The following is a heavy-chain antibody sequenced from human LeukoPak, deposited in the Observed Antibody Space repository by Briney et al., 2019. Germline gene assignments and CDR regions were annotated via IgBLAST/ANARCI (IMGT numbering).Heavy chain of an antibody. CDR3: ARAPQYYCDSSGQYGMDV. CDR2: IYYSGST. D-gene: IGHD3-22*01. Sequence: SQTLSLTCTVSGGSISSGDYYWSWIRQPPGKGLEWIGYIYYSGSTYYNPSLKSRVTISVDTSKNQFSLKLSSVTAADTAVYYCARAPQYYCDSSGQYGMDVWGQGTTVTVSS. J-gene: IGHJ6*02. CDR1: GGSISSGDYY. V-gene: IGHV4-30-4*01.